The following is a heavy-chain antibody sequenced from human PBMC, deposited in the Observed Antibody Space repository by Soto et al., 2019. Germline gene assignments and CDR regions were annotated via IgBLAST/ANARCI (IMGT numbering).Heavy chain of an antibody. Sequence: GASVKVSCKASGYTFTSYGISWVRQAPGQGLEWMGWISAYNGNTNYAQKLQGRVTMTTDTSTSTAYMELRSLRSDDTAVYYCARGEQDIVVVPAPSDYWGQGTLVTVSS. CDR3: ARGEQDIVVVPAPSDY. CDR2: ISAYNGNT. CDR1: GYTFTSYG. J-gene: IGHJ4*02. D-gene: IGHD2-2*01. V-gene: IGHV1-18*01.